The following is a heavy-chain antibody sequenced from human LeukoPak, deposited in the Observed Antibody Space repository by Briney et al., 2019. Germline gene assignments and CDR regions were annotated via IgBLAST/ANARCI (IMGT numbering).Heavy chain of an antibody. CDR1: GFTFSIYS. CDR2: ISSSSSYI. CDR3: ASSGYYEEKEIY. V-gene: IGHV3-21*01. J-gene: IGHJ4*02. D-gene: IGHD3-22*01. Sequence: PGGSLRLSCAASGFTFSIYSMNWVRQAPGKGLEWVSSISSSSSYIYYADSVKGRFTISRDNAKNSLYLQMNSLRAEDTAVYYCASSGYYEEKEIYWGQGTLVTVSS.